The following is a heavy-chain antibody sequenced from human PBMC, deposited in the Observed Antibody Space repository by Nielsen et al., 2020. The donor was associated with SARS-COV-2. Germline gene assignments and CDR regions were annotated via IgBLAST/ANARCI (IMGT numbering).Heavy chain of an antibody. J-gene: IGHJ3*02. CDR1: GFTFSSYW. CDR3: AKEGSGWTDAFDI. Sequence: GESLKISCAASGFTFSSYWMSWVRQAPGKGLEWVANIKQDGSEKYYVDSVKGRFTISRDNAKNSLYLQMNSLRAEDTAVYYCAKEGSGWTDAFDIWGQGTMVTVSS. CDR2: IKQDGSEK. V-gene: IGHV3-7*04. D-gene: IGHD6-19*01.